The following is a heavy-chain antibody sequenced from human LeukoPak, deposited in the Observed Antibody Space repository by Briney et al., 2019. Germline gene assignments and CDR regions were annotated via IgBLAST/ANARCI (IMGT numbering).Heavy chain of an antibody. V-gene: IGHV4-39*07. J-gene: IGHJ4*02. CDR2: MYYSGSA. CDR3: AREMRSPRGGFDY. D-gene: IGHD3-10*01. CDR1: SGSISSTSYY. Sequence: SETLSLTCTVSSGSISSTSYYWGWIRQPPGMGLEWIGSMYYSGSAYYNPSLKSRVTISVDTSKSQFSLKLSSVTAADTAVYYCAREMRSPRGGFDYWDQGTLVTVSS.